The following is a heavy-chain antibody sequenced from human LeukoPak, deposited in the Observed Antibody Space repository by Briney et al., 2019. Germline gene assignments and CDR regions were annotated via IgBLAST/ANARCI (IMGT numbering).Heavy chain of an antibody. J-gene: IGHJ4*02. Sequence: SGPTLVNPTQTLTLTCTFSGFSLSTSGMRVSWIRQPPGRALEWLARIDWDDDKFYSTSLKTRLTISKDTSKNQVVLTMTNMDPVDTATYYCAQGNYYGSGSYRYYFDYWGQRTLVTVSS. V-gene: IGHV2-70*04. CDR1: GFSLSTSGMR. D-gene: IGHD3-10*01. CDR2: IDWDDDK. CDR3: AQGNYYGSGSYRYYFDY.